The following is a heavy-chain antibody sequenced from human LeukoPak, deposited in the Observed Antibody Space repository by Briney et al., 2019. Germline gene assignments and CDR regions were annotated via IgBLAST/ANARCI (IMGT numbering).Heavy chain of an antibody. CDR2: INPSDGST. D-gene: IGHD2-8*01. CDR3: ARDRHGYFDY. CDR1: GYTFTNYY. Sequence: GASVNVSCKASGYTFTNYYMHWVRQAPGQGLEWMGIINPSDGSTRNTQKFQGRVTMTRDTSTSTVYMELSSLRSEDTAVYYCARDRHGYFDYWGQGTLVTVSS. V-gene: IGHV1-46*01. J-gene: IGHJ4*02.